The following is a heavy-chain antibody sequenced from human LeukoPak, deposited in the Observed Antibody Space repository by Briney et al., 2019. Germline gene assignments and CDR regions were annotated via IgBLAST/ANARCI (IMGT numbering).Heavy chain of an antibody. V-gene: IGHV1-8*03. CDR1: GYTFTSYD. Sequence: ASVKVSCKASGYTFTSYDINWVRQATGQGLEWMGWMNPNSGNTGYAQKFQGRVTITRNTSISTAYMELSSLRSEDTAVYYCARSTTKHYVNWFDPWGQGTLVTVSS. CDR3: ARSTTKHYVNWFDP. CDR2: MNPNSGNT. D-gene: IGHD2/OR15-2a*01. J-gene: IGHJ5*02.